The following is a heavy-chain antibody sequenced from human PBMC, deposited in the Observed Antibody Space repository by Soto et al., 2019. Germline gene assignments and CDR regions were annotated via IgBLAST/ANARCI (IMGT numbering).Heavy chain of an antibody. D-gene: IGHD5-12*01. CDR3: ARDTSTTSGSRIWLDT. CDR2: ISGYNGDT. Sequence: AAGKVSCKTSGYTFTKHGIAWVRQAPGQGLEWLGWISGYNGDTNSAQKFQGRISMTRDTSSSIVYMDLRSLTSDDTAMYYCARDTSTTSGSRIWLDTWLQVTPVTVSS. CDR1: GYTFTKHG. V-gene: IGHV1-18*04. J-gene: IGHJ5*02.